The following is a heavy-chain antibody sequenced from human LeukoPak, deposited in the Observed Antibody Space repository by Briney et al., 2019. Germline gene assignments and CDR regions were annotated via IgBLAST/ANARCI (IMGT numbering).Heavy chain of an antibody. CDR3: ARGAAGYSYG. Sequence: SETLSLTCTVSGGSISSYYWSWLRQPPGKGLEWIGHIYYSGSTNYNPSLTSRVTISIDTSKNQFSLRLSSVTAADTPVYYCARGAAGYSYGWGQGTLVTVSS. CDR1: GGSISSYY. J-gene: IGHJ4*02. CDR2: IYYSGST. D-gene: IGHD5-18*01. V-gene: IGHV4-59*01.